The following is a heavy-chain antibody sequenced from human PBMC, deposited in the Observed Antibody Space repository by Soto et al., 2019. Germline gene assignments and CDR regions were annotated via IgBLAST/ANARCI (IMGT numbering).Heavy chain of an antibody. Sequence: QVQLVQSGAEVKKPGASVKVSCKASGYTFTGYYMHWVRQAPGQGLEWMGWINPNSGGTNYGQKFQDRVTMTRDPSGITAHMGLRMLRSDDTAVYYCARDYCDSSGPVYWGQGTLVTVSS. D-gene: IGHD3-22*01. CDR1: GYTFTGYY. CDR3: ARDYCDSSGPVY. J-gene: IGHJ4*02. V-gene: IGHV1-2*02. CDR2: INPNSGGT.